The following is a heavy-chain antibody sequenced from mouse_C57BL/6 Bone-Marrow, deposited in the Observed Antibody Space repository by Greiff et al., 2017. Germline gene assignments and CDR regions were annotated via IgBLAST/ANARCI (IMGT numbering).Heavy chain of an antibody. J-gene: IGHJ4*01. CDR1: GYTFTSYW. V-gene: IGHV1-64*01. CDR2: IHPTSGST. CDR3: ARSDYSNYDYAMDY. D-gene: IGHD2-5*01. Sequence: QVQLQQPGAELVKPGASVKLSCKASGYTFTSYWMHWVKQRPGQGLEWIGMIHPTSGSTNYNEKFKSKATLTVDKSSSTAYMQLSSLTSEDSAVYYCARSDYSNYDYAMDYWGQGTSVTVSS.